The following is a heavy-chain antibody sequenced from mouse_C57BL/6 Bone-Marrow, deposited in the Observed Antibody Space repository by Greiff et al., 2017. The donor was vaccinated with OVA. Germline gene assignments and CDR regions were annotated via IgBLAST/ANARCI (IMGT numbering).Heavy chain of an antibody. D-gene: IGHD1-1*01. V-gene: IGHV5-6*01. CDR1: GFPFSSYG. CDR2: ISSGGSYT. CDR3: ARHRYGSSYAMDY. J-gene: IGHJ4*01. Sequence: ELQLVESGGTLVKPGGSLKLSCAASGFPFSSYGMSWVRQTPDKRLEWVATISSGGSYTYYPDSVKGRFTISRDNAKNTLYLQMSSPKSEDTAMYYCARHRYGSSYAMDYWGQGTSVTVSS.